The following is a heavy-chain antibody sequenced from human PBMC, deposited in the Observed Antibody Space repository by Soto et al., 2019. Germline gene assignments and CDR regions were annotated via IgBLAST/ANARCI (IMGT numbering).Heavy chain of an antibody. J-gene: IGHJ3*01. Sequence: SETLSLTCAVSGGSISSGGYSWSWIRQPPGKGLEWIGYIYHSGSTYYNPSLKSRVTISVDRSKNQFSLKLSSVTAADTAVYYCARVRVASMVRRVIGAFDFWGPRTMGTLS. CDR2: IYHSGST. CDR3: ARVRVASMVRRVIGAFDF. CDR1: GGSISSGGYS. V-gene: IGHV4-30-2*01. D-gene: IGHD3-10*01.